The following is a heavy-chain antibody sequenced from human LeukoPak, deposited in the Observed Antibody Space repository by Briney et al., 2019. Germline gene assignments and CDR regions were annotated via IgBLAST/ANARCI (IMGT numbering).Heavy chain of an antibody. J-gene: IGHJ4*02. CDR3: ATDDYGGNTAKAADFDF. CDR2: VDPEDVRT. CDR1: VSRLTVLS. D-gene: IGHD4-23*01. Sequence: SVTVSCRVTVSRLTVLSRRWVRPPLGQWPEWLCGVDPEDVRTFYAQKLQGRVTMTEDTSTAPAYMELSSLRSEDTAFYYCATDDYGGNTAKAADFDFWGQGTLVTVSS. V-gene: IGHV1-24*01.